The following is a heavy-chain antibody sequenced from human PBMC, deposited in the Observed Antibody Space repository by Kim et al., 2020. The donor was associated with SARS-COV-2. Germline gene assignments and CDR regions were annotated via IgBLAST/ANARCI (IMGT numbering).Heavy chain of an antibody. Sequence: YAESVKVRFTVSRDITKDTLYLQTNSQRADDTALYYCAKDHPSSGWPTFDSWGQGTLVAVSS. J-gene: IGHJ4*02. D-gene: IGHD6-19*01. V-gene: IGHV3-23*05. CDR3: AKDHPSSGWPTFDS.